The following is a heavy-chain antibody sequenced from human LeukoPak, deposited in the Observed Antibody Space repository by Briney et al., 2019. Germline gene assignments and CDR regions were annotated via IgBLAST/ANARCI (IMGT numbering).Heavy chain of an antibody. Sequence: PGGSLRLSCATSGFTFSNYGIHWVRQAPGKGLEWVAFIRYDGSNKYYADSVKGRFTVSRDNSRNTVFLQMNSLRAEDTAMYYCAKDIWDYRDATWPDTWGQGNPVPVSS. CDR3: AKDIWDYRDATWPDT. CDR2: IRYDGSNK. CDR1: GFTFSNYG. V-gene: IGHV3-30*02. J-gene: IGHJ5*02. D-gene: IGHD1-7*01.